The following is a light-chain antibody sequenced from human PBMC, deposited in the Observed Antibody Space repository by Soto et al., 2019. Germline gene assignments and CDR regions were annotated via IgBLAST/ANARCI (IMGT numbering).Light chain of an antibody. V-gene: IGLV2-14*01. J-gene: IGLJ1*01. CDR3: SSYALSSHV. CDR2: EVT. Sequence: ALTKAASVSGSPGQSIAISCTGSSSDVGIYNYVSWYQQHPGEVPKLIIYEVTNRPSGVSNRFSGSKSGNTASLTIYGLQEEDEADYDCSSYALSSHVFRPGTKVTVL. CDR1: SSDVGIYNY.